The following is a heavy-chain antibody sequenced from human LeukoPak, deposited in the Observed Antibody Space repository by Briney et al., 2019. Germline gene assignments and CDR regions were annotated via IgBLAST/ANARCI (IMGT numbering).Heavy chain of an antibody. J-gene: IGHJ4*02. Sequence: PGGSLRFSCAASGITFSRFARSWVRQAPGKGLEWVSVVSESGDSTHYAESVKGRFTISRDNSKNTLYLEMNRLRADDTAVYYCAKDTAQGYTFGTIEQDYWGQGTLVTVAS. CDR1: GITFSRFA. CDR2: VSESGDST. D-gene: IGHD5-12*01. V-gene: IGHV3-23*01. CDR3: AKDTAQGYTFGTIEQDY.